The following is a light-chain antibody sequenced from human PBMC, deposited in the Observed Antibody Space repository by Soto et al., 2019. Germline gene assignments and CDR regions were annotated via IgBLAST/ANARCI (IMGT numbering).Light chain of an antibody. CDR1: QSVSSSY. J-gene: IGKJ1*01. CDR2: GAS. Sequence: EIVLTPSPGTLSLSPGESSTLSCMASQSVSSSYLAWYQQNPGQDPRLLIYGASSRTTGIQARSSGSGSGTDFTLSIRSLEPEEFAVYYCKQRSNWLTLGQGNKGDIK. V-gene: IGKV3D-20*02. CDR3: KQRSNWLT.